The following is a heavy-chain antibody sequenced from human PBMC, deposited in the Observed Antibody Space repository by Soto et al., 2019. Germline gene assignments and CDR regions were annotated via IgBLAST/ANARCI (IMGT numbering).Heavy chain of an antibody. D-gene: IGHD3-10*01. J-gene: IGHJ4*02. V-gene: IGHV3-23*01. Sequence: GGSLSLSCAASGFTFTSYTMSWVRQAPGKGLEWVSSITVSGADTHYADSVKGRFTISRDNSKNTLYLQMNSLRADDSAVYYCAKSWFGEEYWGLGTLVTVSS. CDR2: ITVSGADT. CDR1: GFTFTSYT. CDR3: AKSWFGEEY.